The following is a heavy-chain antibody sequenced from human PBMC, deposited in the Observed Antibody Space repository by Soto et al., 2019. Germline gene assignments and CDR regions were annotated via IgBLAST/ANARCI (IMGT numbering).Heavy chain of an antibody. CDR1: GFTFGDYA. Sequence: GGSLRLSCTASGFTFGDYAMSWFRQAPGKGLEWVGFIRSKAYGGTTEYAASVKGRFTISRDDSKSIAYLQMNSLKTEDTAVYYCTRDRFPDLRQGRVVPAAMRGYYYYYYMDVWGKGTTVTVSS. CDR2: IRSKAYGGTT. D-gene: IGHD2-2*01. CDR3: TRDRFPDLRQGRVVPAAMRGYYYYYYMDV. V-gene: IGHV3-49*03. J-gene: IGHJ6*03.